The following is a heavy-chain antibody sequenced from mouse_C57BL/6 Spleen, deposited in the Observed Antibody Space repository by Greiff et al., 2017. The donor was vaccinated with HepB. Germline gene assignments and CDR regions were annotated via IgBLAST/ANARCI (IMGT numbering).Heavy chain of an antibody. CDR3: AKPVYGKWYFDV. CDR1: GFSLTSYG. CDR2: IRGDRGT. J-gene: IGHJ1*03. D-gene: IGHD1-1*01. Sequence: GKLMESGPGLVAPSQSLSITCTVSGFSLTSYGVSWVRQPPGKGLEWLGVIRGDRGTNYHSALISRLSISKDNSKSQVFLKLNSLQTDDTATYYCAKPVYGKWYFDVWGTGTTVTVSS. V-gene: IGHV2-3*01.